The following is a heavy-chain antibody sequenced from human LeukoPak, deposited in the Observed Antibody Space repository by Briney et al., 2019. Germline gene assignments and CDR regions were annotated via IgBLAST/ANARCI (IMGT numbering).Heavy chain of an antibody. CDR1: GGSISSSTYY. D-gene: IGHD3-22*01. CDR3: ARAYYYASSAFDI. J-gene: IGHJ3*02. CDR2: IYSSGST. Sequence: SETLSLTCTVSGGSISSSTYYWGWIRQPPGKGLEWIGSIYSSGSTYYNPSLKSRVTISVDMSKTQFSLNLSSVTAADTAVYYCARAYYYASSAFDIWGQGTMVTVSS. V-gene: IGHV4-39*01.